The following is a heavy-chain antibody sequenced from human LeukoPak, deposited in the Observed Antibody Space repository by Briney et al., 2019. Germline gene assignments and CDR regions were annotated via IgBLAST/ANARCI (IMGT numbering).Heavy chain of an antibody. Sequence: SETLSLTCTVSGGSITSYYWSWIRQPAGKGLEWIGRIYTSGSTNYNPSLKSRVTMSVDTSKNQFSLKLGSVTAADTALYYCAREKRVNYGSGSLDYWGQGTLVTVSS. V-gene: IGHV4-4*07. CDR3: AREKRVNYGSGSLDY. J-gene: IGHJ4*02. CDR2: IYTSGST. CDR1: GGSITSYY. D-gene: IGHD3-10*01.